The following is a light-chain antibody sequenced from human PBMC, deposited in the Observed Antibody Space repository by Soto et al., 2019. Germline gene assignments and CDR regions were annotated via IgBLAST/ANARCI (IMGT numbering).Light chain of an antibody. Sequence: EIVLTKSPDTLSLSPGARATLSCRASQNVGTFLAWYQQKPGQAPRRLIYDVSKRAPGIPARFSGSGSGTDFTLTISSLEPEDFAVYYCQQNSNWQGSFGRGT. J-gene: IGKJ1*01. V-gene: IGKV3D-11*02. CDR3: QQNSNWQGS. CDR2: DVS. CDR1: QNVGTF.